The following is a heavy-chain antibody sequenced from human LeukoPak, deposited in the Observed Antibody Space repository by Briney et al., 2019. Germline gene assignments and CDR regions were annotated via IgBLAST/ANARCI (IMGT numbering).Heavy chain of an antibody. D-gene: IGHD3-22*01. V-gene: IGHV1-8*01. Sequence: ASVKGSCKASGYTFTSYDINWVRQATRQGLEWMGWMNPNSGNTGYAQKFQGRVTMTRNTSISTAYMELSSLRSEDTAVYYCARVGDDSSGYYVDYWGQGTLVTVSS. J-gene: IGHJ4*02. CDR2: MNPNSGNT. CDR3: ARVGDDSSGYYVDY. CDR1: GYTFTSYD.